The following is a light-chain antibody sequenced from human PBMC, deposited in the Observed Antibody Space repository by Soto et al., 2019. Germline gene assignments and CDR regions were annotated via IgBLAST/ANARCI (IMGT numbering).Light chain of an antibody. CDR1: QSVSSSY. J-gene: IGKJ1*01. Sequence: EIVLTQSPGTLSLSPGDRATLSCRASQSVSSSYLAWYQHKPGQPPRLLIYGTFTKATGIPDRFSGSGSGTDFTLTISGLESEDCAVYYCHQYSSSPRTFGQGTKVEIE. V-gene: IGKV3-20*01. CDR3: HQYSSSPRT. CDR2: GTF.